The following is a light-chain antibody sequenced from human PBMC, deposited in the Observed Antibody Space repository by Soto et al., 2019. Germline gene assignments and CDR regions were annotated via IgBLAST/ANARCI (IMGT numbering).Light chain of an antibody. CDR1: SSDVGSYNF. J-gene: IGLJ2*01. V-gene: IGLV2-23*02. CDR2: EVS. Sequence: QSALTQPASVSGSPGQSITISCTGTSSDVGSYNFVSWYQQHPGKAPKFIIYEVSKRPSGVSNRFSGSKSGSTASLTISGFRGGKGVVYSCGCFAVFSFVVLGGGTRL. CDR3: GCFAVFSFVV.